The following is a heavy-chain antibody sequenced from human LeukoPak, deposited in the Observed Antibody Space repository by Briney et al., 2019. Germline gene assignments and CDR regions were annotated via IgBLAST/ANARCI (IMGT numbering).Heavy chain of an antibody. CDR2: MNPNSGNT. CDR1: GYTFTSYD. D-gene: IGHD6-6*01. Sequence: ASVKVSCKASGYTFTSYDINWVRQATGQGLEWMGWMNPNSGNTGYAQKFKGRVTMTRKTSISTAYMELSSLRSEDTAVYYCARVDSSMMGLHADWFDPWGQGTLVTVSS. V-gene: IGHV1-8*01. J-gene: IGHJ5*02. CDR3: ARVDSSMMGLHADWFDP.